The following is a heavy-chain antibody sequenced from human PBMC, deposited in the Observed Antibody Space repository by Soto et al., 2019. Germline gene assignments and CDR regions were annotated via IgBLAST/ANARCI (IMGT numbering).Heavy chain of an antibody. CDR3: TTTNPAHSSGWYSDAFDI. CDR2: IKSKTDGGTT. D-gene: IGHD6-19*01. J-gene: IGHJ3*02. Sequence: GGSLRLSCAASGFTFSNAWMNWVRQAPGKGLEWVGRIKSKTDGGTTDYAAPVKGRFTISRDDSKNTLYLQMNSLKTADTAVYYCTTTNPAHSSGWYSDAFDIWGQGTMVTVSS. V-gene: IGHV3-15*07. CDR1: GFTFSNAW.